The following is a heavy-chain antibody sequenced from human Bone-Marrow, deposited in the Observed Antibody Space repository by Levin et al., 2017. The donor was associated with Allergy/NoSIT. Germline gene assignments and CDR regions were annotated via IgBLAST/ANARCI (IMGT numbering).Heavy chain of an antibody. CDR2: VSNTGDTT. D-gene: IGHD6-13*01. CDR1: GFTFSIYA. V-gene: IGHV3-64D*06. J-gene: IGHJ4*02. CDR3: AKERRTGGYDFDY. Sequence: GGSLRLSCSASGFTFSIYAMHWVRQAPGKGLEYVSGVSNTGDTTHYADSVKGRFTISRDNSKNTLYLQMSSLSAEDTAVYYCAKERRTGGYDFDYWGQGTLVTVSS.